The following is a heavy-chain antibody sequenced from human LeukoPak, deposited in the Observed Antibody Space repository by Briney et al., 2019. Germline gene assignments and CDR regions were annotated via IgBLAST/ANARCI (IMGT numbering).Heavy chain of an antibody. V-gene: IGHV3-53*01. CDR2: IYSGGTT. CDR1: GFTVSGNY. D-gene: IGHD4-23*01. CDR3: ARRAGGYSHPYDY. Sequence: GGSLRLSCAVSGFTVSGNYMNWVRQAPGKGLEWVSLIYSGGTTYYADSVKGRFTISRDNSKNTLYLQMNSLRAEDTAVYYCARRAGGYSHPYDYWGQGILVTVSS. J-gene: IGHJ4*02.